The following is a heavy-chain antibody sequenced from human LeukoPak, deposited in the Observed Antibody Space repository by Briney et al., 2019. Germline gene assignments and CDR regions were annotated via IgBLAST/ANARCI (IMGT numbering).Heavy chain of an antibody. CDR1: GGSFSDYS. J-gene: IGHJ3*02. CDR3: ARLLRPGGRKGDAFDI. D-gene: IGHD1-26*01. CDR2: INHSGGT. Sequence: SETLSLTCAVYGGSFSDYSWTWIRQPPGKGLQWTGEINHSGGTNHNPSLMSRVTISIDMSNNQFSLRMSSVTAADTAMYYCARLLRPGGRKGDAFDIWGQGTLVTVSS. V-gene: IGHV4-34*01.